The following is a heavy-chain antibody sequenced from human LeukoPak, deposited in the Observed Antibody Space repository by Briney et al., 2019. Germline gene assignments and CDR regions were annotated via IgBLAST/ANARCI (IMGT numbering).Heavy chain of an antibody. CDR1: GGSISRYY. CDR2: IYTSGST. J-gene: IGHJ6*03. V-gene: IGHV4-4*07. CDR3: AREGSDYYGSGSYYRSYYYYMDV. D-gene: IGHD3-10*01. Sequence: PSETLSLTCTVPGGSISRYYWSWIRQPAGKGLEWIGRIYTSGSTNYNPSLKSRVTMSVDTSKNQFSLKLSSVTAADTAVYYCAREGSDYYGSGSYYRSYYYYMDVWGKGTTVTISS.